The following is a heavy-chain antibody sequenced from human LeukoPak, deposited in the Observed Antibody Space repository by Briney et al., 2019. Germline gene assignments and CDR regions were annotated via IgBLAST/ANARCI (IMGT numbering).Heavy chain of an antibody. CDR1: GYTFTSYE. V-gene: IGHV1-8*01. CDR2: MNPNSGNT. CDR3: ARGRGPPSFFYYMDV. Sequence: ASVKVSFKASGYTFTSYENNWVRQATGQGLELMGWMNPNSGNTGYPQKFQGRVTMTRNTYLSTAYMELSSLRSEDTAVYYCARGRGPPSFFYYMDVWGKGTTVTISS. D-gene: IGHD2/OR15-2a*01. J-gene: IGHJ6*03.